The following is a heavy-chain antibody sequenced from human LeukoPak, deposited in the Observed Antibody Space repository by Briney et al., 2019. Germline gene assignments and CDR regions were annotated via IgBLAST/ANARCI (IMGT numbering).Heavy chain of an antibody. Sequence: SETLSLTCAVYGGSFSGYYWSWIRQPPGKGLEWIGEINHSGSTNYNPSLKSRVTISVDTSKNQFSLKLSSVTAADTAVYYCARGAARPPILRWDYYYMDVWGKGTTVTVSS. CDR1: GGSFSGYY. V-gene: IGHV4-34*01. CDR3: ARGAARPPILRWDYYYMDV. J-gene: IGHJ6*03. D-gene: IGHD6-6*01. CDR2: INHSGST.